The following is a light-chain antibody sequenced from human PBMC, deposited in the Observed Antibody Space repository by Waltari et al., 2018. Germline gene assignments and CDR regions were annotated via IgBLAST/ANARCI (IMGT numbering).Light chain of an antibody. CDR2: DVN. CDR1: SSDVGAYDY. CDR3: CSYAGNYANYV. Sequence: QSALIQPRGVSRSPGQSVIISRTGASSDVGAYDYVSWYQQHPGKAPTLIIYDVNNRPSWVPDLFSGSKSGNTASLTISGLQAEDEADYYCCSYAGNYANYVFGTGTKLT. J-gene: IGLJ1*01. V-gene: IGLV2-11*01.